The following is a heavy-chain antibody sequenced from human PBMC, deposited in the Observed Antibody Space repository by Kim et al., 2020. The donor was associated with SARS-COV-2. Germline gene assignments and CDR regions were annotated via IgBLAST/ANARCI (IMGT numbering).Heavy chain of an antibody. CDR3: ARTRGYTTQGYYYYYYGMDV. D-gene: IGHD5-18*01. J-gene: IGHJ6*02. Sequence: RVTISVDTSKNQFSLKLSSVTAADTAVYYCARTRGYTTQGYYYYYYGMDVWGQGTTVTVSS. V-gene: IGHV4-30-2*04.